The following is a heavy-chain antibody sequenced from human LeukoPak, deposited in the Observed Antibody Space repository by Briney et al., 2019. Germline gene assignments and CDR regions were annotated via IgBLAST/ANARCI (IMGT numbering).Heavy chain of an antibody. CDR3: ARVHLHFAFDI. CDR1: GFTFSSYS. V-gene: IGHV3-21*01. D-gene: IGHD4-11*01. CDR2: ISSSSSYI. Sequence: GGSLRLSCAASGFTFSSYSMNWVRQAPGKGLEWVSSISSSSSYIYYADSVKGRFTISRDNAKNSLYLQMNSLRAEDTAVYYCARVHLHFAFDIWGQGTMVTVSS. J-gene: IGHJ3*02.